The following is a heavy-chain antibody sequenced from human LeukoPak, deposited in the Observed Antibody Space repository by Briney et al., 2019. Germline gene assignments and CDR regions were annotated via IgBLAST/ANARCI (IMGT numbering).Heavy chain of an antibody. D-gene: IGHD6-13*01. CDR3: ARVYSSSRGNYFDY. CDR2: INAGNGNT. Sequence: ASVKVSCKASGHTFATFAIHWVRQAPGQSLEWMGWINAGNGNTIYSQKFQGRVTITRDTSASTAYMELSSLRSEDTAVYYCARVYSSSRGNYFDYWGQGTLVTVSS. CDR1: GHTFATFA. V-gene: IGHV1-3*01. J-gene: IGHJ4*02.